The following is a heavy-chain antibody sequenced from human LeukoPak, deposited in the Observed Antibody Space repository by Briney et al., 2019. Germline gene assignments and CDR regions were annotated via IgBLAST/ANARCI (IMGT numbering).Heavy chain of an antibody. D-gene: IGHD6-6*01. J-gene: IGHJ4*02. CDR3: ARYSSSSGGASHYFDY. CDR1: GFSLRSYW. CDR2: ISGDGSMT. Sequence: GGSLRLSCAVYGFSLRSYWMHWVRQAPGKGLVWVSRISGDGSMTNYADSVKGRFTISRDNAKNTVYLQVHSLRAEDTAVYYCARYSSSSGGASHYFDYWGQGTLVTVSS. V-gene: IGHV3-74*01.